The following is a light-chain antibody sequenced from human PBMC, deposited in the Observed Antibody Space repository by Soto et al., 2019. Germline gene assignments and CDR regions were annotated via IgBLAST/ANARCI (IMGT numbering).Light chain of an antibody. V-gene: IGKV1-5*03. J-gene: IGKJ5*01. CDR3: QQYNSFPIT. CDR1: QSISSW. Sequence: DIQMTQSPSTLSASVGDRVTITCLASQSISSWLAWYQQKPGKAPKLLLYKASSLESGVPSRFSGSGSGTECTLTISSLQPDDFATYYCQQYNSFPITFGQGTRLEIK. CDR2: KAS.